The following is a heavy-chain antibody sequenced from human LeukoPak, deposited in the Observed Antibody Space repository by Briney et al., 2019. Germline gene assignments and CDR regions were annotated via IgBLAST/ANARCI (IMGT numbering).Heavy chain of an antibody. CDR3: ARGPYSYDSSGAFDI. V-gene: IGHV4-61*02. J-gene: IGHJ3*02. D-gene: IGHD3-22*01. Sequence: QTLSLTCTVSGDSISSGDYYWSWIRQPAGTGLEWIGRISSSGSTNYNPSLKSRVTISVDTSKNQFSLKLSSVTAADTAVYFCARGPYSYDSSGAFDIWGQGTMVTVSS. CDR2: ISSSGST. CDR1: GDSISSGDYY.